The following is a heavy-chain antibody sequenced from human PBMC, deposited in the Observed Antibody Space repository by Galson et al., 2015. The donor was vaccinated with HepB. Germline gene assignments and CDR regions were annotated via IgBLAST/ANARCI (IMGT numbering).Heavy chain of an antibody. D-gene: IGHD3-10*01. V-gene: IGHV3-15*07. CDR1: GFTFSNAW. J-gene: IGHJ6*02. Sequence: SLRLSCAASGFTFSNAWMNWVRQAPGKGLEWVGRIKSKTDGGTTDYAAPVKGRFTISRDDSKNTLYLQMNSLKTEDTAVYYCTTSSFQMYYGSGSYRGMDVWGQGTTVTVSS. CDR2: IKSKTDGGTT. CDR3: TTSSFQMYYGSGSYRGMDV.